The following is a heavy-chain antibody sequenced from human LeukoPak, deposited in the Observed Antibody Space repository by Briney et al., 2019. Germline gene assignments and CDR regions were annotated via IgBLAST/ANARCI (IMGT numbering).Heavy chain of an antibody. V-gene: IGHV3-30*18. CDR2: ISYDGSNK. CDR3: AKVGTELYCSSTSCYTSIAAAGEYYFDY. D-gene: IGHD2-2*01. J-gene: IGHJ4*02. Sequence: GGSLRLSCAASGFTFSSYWMHWVRQAPGKGLEWVAVISYDGSNKYYADSVKGRFTISRDNSKNTLYLQMNSLRAEDTAVYYCAKVGTELYCSSTSCYTSIAAAGEYYFDYWGQGTLVTVSS. CDR1: GFTFSSYW.